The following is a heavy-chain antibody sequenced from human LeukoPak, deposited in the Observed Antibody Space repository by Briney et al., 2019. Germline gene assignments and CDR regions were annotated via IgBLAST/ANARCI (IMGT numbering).Heavy chain of an antibody. Sequence: AGGSLRLSCAASGFTFSSYAMSWVRQAPGKGLEWVSTISGSGGSTYYADSVKGRFTISRDNSKNTLYLQMNSLRAEDTAVYYCAKDKDRFYYDTSGYYLDYWGQGTLVTVSS. CDR2: ISGSGGST. V-gene: IGHV3-23*01. CDR1: GFTFSSYA. D-gene: IGHD3-22*01. CDR3: AKDKDRFYYDTSGYYLDY. J-gene: IGHJ4*02.